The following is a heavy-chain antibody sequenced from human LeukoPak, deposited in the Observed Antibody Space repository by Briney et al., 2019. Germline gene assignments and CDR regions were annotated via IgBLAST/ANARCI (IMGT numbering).Heavy chain of an antibody. CDR3: ARARGKYYYDSSGYYNDAFDI. V-gene: IGHV1-46*01. J-gene: IGHJ3*02. D-gene: IGHD3-22*01. Sequence: ASVKVSCKASGYTFSGYYMHWVRQAPGQGLEWMGIINPSGGSTSYAQKFQGRVTMTRDMSTSTVYMELSSLRSEDTAVYYCARARGKYYYDSSGYYNDAFDIWGQGTMVTVSS. CDR2: INPSGGST. CDR1: GYTFSGYY.